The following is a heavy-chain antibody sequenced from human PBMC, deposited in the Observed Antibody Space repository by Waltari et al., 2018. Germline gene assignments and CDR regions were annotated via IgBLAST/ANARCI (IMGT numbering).Heavy chain of an antibody. CDR2: IKTKAEGETT. J-gene: IGHJ4*02. Sequence: EVRLVESGGGLVKPGGSLRLSCAASGFIFKDAWRSWVRQAPGKGLEWVGRIKTKAEGETTDYAGPVKGRFTISRDDAANNLFLQMNSLKIDDTAVYYCATEGLIYTSLDIYDFWGQGSLVAVSS. CDR1: GFIFKDAW. V-gene: IGHV3-15*01. CDR3: ATEGLIYTSLDIYDF. D-gene: IGHD2-2*03.